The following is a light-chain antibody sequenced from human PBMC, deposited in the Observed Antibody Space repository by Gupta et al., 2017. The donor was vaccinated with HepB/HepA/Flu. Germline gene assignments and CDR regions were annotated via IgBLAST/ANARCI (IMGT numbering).Light chain of an antibody. Sequence: QSALTHPASASGSPGQSITISCTGTSSDVGSYDLVSWYQRHRGKAPKLMSYEVTKRPSGVSYCFSGSKSANTASLTISGLQAEDEADYFCCSYGGRSTWVFGGGTKLTVL. CDR3: CSYGGRSTWV. CDR2: EVT. V-gene: IGLV2-23*02. J-gene: IGLJ3*02. CDR1: SSDVGSYDL.